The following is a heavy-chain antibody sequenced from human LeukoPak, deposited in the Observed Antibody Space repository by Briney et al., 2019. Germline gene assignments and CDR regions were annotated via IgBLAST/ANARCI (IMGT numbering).Heavy chain of an antibody. Sequence: GASVKVSCKASGYTFTSYYMHWVRQAPGQGLEWMGIINPSGGSTSYAQKFQGRVTMTRDTSTSTVYMELSRLSSEDTAVYYCARGGRERYSSRWTDACDIWGQGTMVTVSS. CDR3: ARGGRERYSSRWTDACDI. CDR2: INPSGGST. D-gene: IGHD6-19*01. J-gene: IGHJ3*02. CDR1: GYTFTSYY. V-gene: IGHV1-46*01.